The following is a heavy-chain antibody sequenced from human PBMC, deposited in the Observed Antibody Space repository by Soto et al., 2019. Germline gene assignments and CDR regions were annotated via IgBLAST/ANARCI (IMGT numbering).Heavy chain of an antibody. CDR2: ISADKGNT. V-gene: IGHV1-18*01. D-gene: IGHD6-6*01. CDR1: GYTFTSNG. Sequence: ASAKVSCKASGYTFTSNGISWVRQAPGQGLEWMGWISADKGNTNYAQKLQGRVTMTTDTSTSTAYMELSSLRSEDTAVYYCARDLGIAARPPSFDYWGQGTLVSVSS. J-gene: IGHJ4*02. CDR3: ARDLGIAARPPSFDY.